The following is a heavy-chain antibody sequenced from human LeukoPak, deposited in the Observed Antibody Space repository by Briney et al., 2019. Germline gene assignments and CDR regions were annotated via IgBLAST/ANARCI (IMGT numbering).Heavy chain of an antibody. CDR2: IIPIFGTA. Sequence: SVKVSCKASGGTFSSYAISWVRQAPGQGLEWMGGIIPIFGTANYAQKFQGRVTITADESTSTAYMELSSLRSEDTAVYYCARRASLRWEAILGQDYYYGMDVWGQGTTVTVSS. D-gene: IGHD3-3*01. CDR3: ARRASLRWEAILGQDYYYGMDV. V-gene: IGHV1-69*13. CDR1: GGTFSSYA. J-gene: IGHJ6*02.